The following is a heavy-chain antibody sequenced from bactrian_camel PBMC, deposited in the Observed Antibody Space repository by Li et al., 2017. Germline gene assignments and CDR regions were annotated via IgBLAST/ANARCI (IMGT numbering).Heavy chain of an antibody. D-gene: IGHD4*01. Sequence: HVQLVESGGGSVQTGESLTLSCVAPGYITSSYFMGWLRHQAPGQKREGVAAIERSGKITYADSVLGRFTISKVNAEKTLYLQMNSLKPEDTAMYYCAADMGPMGRGRRCSSYLYEYNYWGQGTQVTV. CDR1: GYITSSYF. CDR2: IERSGKI. J-gene: IGHJ4*01. CDR3: AADMGPMGRGRRCSSYLYEYNY. V-gene: IGHV3S53*01.